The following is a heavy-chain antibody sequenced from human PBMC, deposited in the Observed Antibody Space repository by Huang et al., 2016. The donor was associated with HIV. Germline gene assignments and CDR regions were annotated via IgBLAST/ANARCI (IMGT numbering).Heavy chain of an antibody. V-gene: IGHV1-3*04. D-gene: IGHD2-21*02. CDR2: IVTGNGHT. CDR1: GYTFSNSG. Sequence: QVHLVQSGAEVKKPGASVKISCQALGYTFSNSGLHWVRQAPGQGLEWLGGIVTGNGHTQYSQSFQGRVTVTRDTSASTAYMELSNLRSEDSAIYYCARNILAVTATYAFDLWGQGTMVTVSS. CDR3: ARNILAVTATYAFDL. J-gene: IGHJ3*01.